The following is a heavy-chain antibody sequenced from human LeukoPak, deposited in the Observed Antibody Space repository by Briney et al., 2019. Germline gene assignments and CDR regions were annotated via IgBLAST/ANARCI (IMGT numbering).Heavy chain of an antibody. CDR2: SNAGNGNT. Sequence: ASVKVSCKASGYTFTSYAMHWVRQAPGQRLEWMGWSNAGNGNTKYSQEFQGRVTITADKSTSTAYMELSSLRSEDTAVYYCARVFGYSSSWYEDYWGQGTLVTVSS. CDR1: GYTFTSYA. J-gene: IGHJ4*02. CDR3: ARVFGYSSSWYEDY. V-gene: IGHV1-3*02. D-gene: IGHD6-13*01.